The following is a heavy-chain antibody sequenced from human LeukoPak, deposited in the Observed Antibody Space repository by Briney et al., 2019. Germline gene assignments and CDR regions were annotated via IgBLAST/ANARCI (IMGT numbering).Heavy chain of an antibody. CDR3: AKDMGPFDI. Sequence: GRSLRLSCAASGFSFDDYAMHWVRQAPGKGLEWVSGISWNSGTIAYADSVKGRFTISRDNAKNSLYMQMNSLRAEDTALYYCAKDMGPFDIWGQGTMVTVSS. D-gene: IGHD3-16*01. J-gene: IGHJ3*02. V-gene: IGHV3-9*01. CDR1: GFSFDDYA. CDR2: ISWNSGTI.